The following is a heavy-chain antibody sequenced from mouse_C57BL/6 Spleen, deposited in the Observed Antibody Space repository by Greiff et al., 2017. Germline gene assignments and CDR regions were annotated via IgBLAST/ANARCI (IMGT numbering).Heavy chain of an antibody. CDR3: ARRGFYYGSSQAWFAY. D-gene: IGHD1-1*01. V-gene: IGHV1-18*01. CDR2: INPNNGGT. Sequence: VQLQQSGPELVKPGASVKIPCKASGYTFTDYNMDWVKQSHGKSLEWIGDINPNNGGTIYNQKFKGKATLTVDKSSSTAYMELRSLTSEDTAVYYCARRGFYYGSSQAWFAYWGQGTLVTVSA. CDR1: GYTFTDYN. J-gene: IGHJ3*01.